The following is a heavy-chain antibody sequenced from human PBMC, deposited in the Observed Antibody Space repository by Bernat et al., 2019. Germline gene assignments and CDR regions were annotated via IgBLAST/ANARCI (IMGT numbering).Heavy chain of an antibody. CDR1: GFTFSSYA. D-gene: IGHD1-26*01. J-gene: IGHJ6*02. Sequence: EVQLLESGGGLVQPGGSLRLSCAASGFTFSSYAMSWVRQAPGKGLEWVSAISGSGGSTYYADSVKGRFTISRDNSKNTLYLQMNSLRAEDTAVYYCARAGDQLGPTSSYYGMDVWGQGTTVTVSS. V-gene: IGHV3-23*01. CDR3: ARAGDQLGPTSSYYGMDV. CDR2: ISGSGGST.